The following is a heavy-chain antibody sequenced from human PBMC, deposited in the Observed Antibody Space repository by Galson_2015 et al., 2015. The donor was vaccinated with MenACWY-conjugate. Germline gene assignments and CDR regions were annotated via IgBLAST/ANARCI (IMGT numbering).Heavy chain of an antibody. CDR2: ITGGGDST. CDR1: GFSFSNYA. Sequence: SLRLSCAASGFSFSNYAMNWVRQAPGKGLEWVSAITGGGDSTYYADSVKGRFTTSRDNSKNTLYLQMNSLRAEDTAIYYCAKDLSSGWYEPFDYWGQGTLVTVSS. V-gene: IGHV3-23*01. D-gene: IGHD6-19*01. J-gene: IGHJ4*02. CDR3: AKDLSSGWYEPFDY.